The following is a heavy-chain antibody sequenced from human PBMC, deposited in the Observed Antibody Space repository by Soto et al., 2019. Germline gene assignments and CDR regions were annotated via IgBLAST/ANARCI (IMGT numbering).Heavy chain of an antibody. J-gene: IGHJ6*02. Sequence: ASVKVSCKASGGTFSSYAISWVRQAPGQGLEWMGGIIPIFGTANYAQKFQGRVTITADGSTSTAYMELSSLRSEDTAVYYCARDIEVVVAAKDPYYYGMDVWSQGTTVTVSS. CDR2: IIPIFGTA. V-gene: IGHV1-69*13. CDR3: ARDIEVVVAAKDPYYYGMDV. D-gene: IGHD2-15*01. CDR1: GGTFSSYA.